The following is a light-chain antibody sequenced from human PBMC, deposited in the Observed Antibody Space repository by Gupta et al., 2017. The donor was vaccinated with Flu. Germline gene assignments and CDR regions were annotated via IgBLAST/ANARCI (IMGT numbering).Light chain of an antibody. CDR3: QQYGSSPQNT. CDR2: GAS. CDR1: QSVSSTY. V-gene: IGKV3-20*01. J-gene: IGKJ5*01. Sequence: EIVLTQSPGTLSLSPGERATLSCRASQSVSSTYLAWYQQRPGQAPRLLIFGASRRAAGIPDRFSGSGSETDFTLTISRLEPEDFAVYFCQQYGSSPQNTFGQGTRLEIK.